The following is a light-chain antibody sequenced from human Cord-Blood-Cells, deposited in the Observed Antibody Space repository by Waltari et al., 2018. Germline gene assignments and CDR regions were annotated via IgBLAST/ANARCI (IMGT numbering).Light chain of an antibody. Sequence: QSALTQPASVSGSPGQPITIPCTGTSSAVGGYNYVYWYQQHPGKSPKLMIYDVSNRPSGVSNRFSGSKSGNTASLTISGLQAEDEADYYCSSYTSSSTWVFGGGTKLTVL. CDR3: SSYTSSSTWV. CDR1: SSAVGGYNY. CDR2: DVS. V-gene: IGLV2-14*01. J-gene: IGLJ3*02.